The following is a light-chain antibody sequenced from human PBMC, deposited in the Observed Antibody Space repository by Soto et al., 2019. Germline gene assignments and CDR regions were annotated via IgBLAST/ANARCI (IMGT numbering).Light chain of an antibody. CDR2: GAS. J-gene: IGKJ5*01. CDR3: HQYDSSPLT. CDR1: QSVSSSY. V-gene: IGKV3-20*01. Sequence: EIVLTQSPGTLSLSPGERATLSCRASQSVSSSYLAGYQQKPGQAPRLLIYGASSRATGIPDRFSGGGSGTDFTLTIIRLEPEDFAVFYCHQYDSSPLTFGQGTRLEIK.